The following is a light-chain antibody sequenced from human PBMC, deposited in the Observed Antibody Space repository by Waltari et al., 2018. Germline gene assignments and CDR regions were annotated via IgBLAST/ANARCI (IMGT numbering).Light chain of an antibody. CDR3: QVWDSTTVV. Sequence: SYELTQPLSVSVALGQTARITCGENNIRSKNVQWYLQKPGQAPVMVIYSDSNRPSGIPERFSGSNSGNTATLTISRAQAGDEADYYCQVWDSTTVVFGGGTKLTVL. CDR1: NIRSKN. V-gene: IGLV3-9*01. J-gene: IGLJ2*01. CDR2: SDS.